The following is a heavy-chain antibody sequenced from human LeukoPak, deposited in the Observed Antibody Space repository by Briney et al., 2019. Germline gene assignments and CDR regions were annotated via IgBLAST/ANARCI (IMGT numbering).Heavy chain of an antibody. CDR2: FGTRSTSV. D-gene: IGHD3-22*01. J-gene: IGHJ4*02. V-gene: IGHV3-21*01. Sequence: GGSLRLSCTASGFTFSGYSMNWIRQAPGKGLEWDSSFGTRSTSVYHAGSVKGRFAISRDNAKNSLYLQMNSLRAEDTALYYCAREVSEGFDFWGQGTLVTVSS. CDR1: GFTFSGYS. CDR3: AREVSEGFDF.